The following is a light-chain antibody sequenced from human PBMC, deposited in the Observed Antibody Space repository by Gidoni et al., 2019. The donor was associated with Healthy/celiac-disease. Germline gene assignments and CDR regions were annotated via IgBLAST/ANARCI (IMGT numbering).Light chain of an antibody. CDR3: QQYYSTLTWT. J-gene: IGKJ1*01. V-gene: IGKV4-1*01. Sequence: IVMTQSPDSLAVSLGERATINCKSSQSVLYSSNNKNYLAWYQQKPGQPPKLLIYWASTRESGVPDRFSGSGSGTDFTLTISSLQAEDVAVYYCQQYYSTLTWTFGQGTKVEIE. CDR2: WAS. CDR1: QSVLYSSNNKNY.